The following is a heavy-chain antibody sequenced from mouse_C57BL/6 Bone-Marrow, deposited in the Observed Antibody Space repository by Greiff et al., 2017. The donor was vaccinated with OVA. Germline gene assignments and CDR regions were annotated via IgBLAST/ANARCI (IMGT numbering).Heavy chain of an antibody. D-gene: IGHD2-4*01. CDR2: INPNNGGT. V-gene: IGHV1-26*01. Sequence: EVQLQQSGPELVKPGASVKISCKASGYTFTDYYLNWVKQSHGKSLEWIGDINPNNGGTSYNQKFKGKATLTVDRSSSTAYMGLRSLTSEDSAVYYCARPRYDYDEAWFAYWGQGTLVTVSA. CDR3: ARPRYDYDEAWFAY. J-gene: IGHJ3*01. CDR1: GYTFTDYY.